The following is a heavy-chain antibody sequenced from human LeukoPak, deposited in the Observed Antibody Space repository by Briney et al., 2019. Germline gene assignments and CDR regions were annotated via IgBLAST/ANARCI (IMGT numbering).Heavy chain of an antibody. J-gene: IGHJ4*02. D-gene: IGHD3-10*01. CDR3: ARDGEGY. CDR1: GFTFDNYA. CDR2: IYRGGGT. Sequence: GGSLRHSCAASGFTFDNYAMHWVRQVPGKGLEWVSVIYRGGGTYYSDYVKGRFNISRDNYKDTLYLQMNSLRAEDTALYYCARDGEGYWGQGTLVTVSS. V-gene: IGHV3-53*01.